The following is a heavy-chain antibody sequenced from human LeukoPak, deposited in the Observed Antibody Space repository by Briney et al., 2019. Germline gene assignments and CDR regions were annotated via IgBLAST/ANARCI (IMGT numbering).Heavy chain of an antibody. V-gene: IGHV1-69*01. CDR2: IIPIFGTA. J-gene: IGHJ4*02. D-gene: IGHD6-13*01. CDR1: GGTFSSYA. Sequence: GGSVTVSCKASGGTFSSYAMSWVGQAPGEGLEWMGGIIPIFGTANYAQTFQGRVTITADQSTSTAYMELSSLRSEGTAVYYCARGVEATYSSSWYGKYGGQGTLVTV. CDR3: ARGVEATYSSSWYGKY.